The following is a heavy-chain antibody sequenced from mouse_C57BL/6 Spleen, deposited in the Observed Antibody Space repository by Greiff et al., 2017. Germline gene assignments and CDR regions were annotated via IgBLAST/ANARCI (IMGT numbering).Heavy chain of an antibody. CDR2: IRNKANGYTT. CDR1: GFTFTDYY. D-gene: IGHD2-2*01. CDR3: ARSMVTTGYFDY. V-gene: IGHV7-3*01. Sequence: EVQVVESGGGLVQPGGSLSLSCAASGFTFTDYYMSWVRQPPGKALEWLGFIRNKANGYTTEYSASVKGRFTISRDNSQSILYLQMNALRAEDSATYYCARSMVTTGYFDYWGQGTTLTVSS. J-gene: IGHJ2*01.